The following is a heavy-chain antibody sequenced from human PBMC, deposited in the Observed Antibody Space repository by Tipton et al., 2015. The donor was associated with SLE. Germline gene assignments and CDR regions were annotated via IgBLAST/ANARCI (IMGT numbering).Heavy chain of an antibody. V-gene: IGHV3-74*01. J-gene: IGHJ6*02. CDR1: GFTFSSYW. D-gene: IGHD3-10*01. CDR2: INSDGSST. Sequence: GSLRLSCAASGFTFSSYWMHWVRQAPGKGLVWVSRINSDGSSTSYADSVKGRFTISRDNSKNTLYLQMNSLRAEDTAVYYCARASGVPGYGMDVWGQGTTVTVSS. CDR3: ARASGVPGYGMDV.